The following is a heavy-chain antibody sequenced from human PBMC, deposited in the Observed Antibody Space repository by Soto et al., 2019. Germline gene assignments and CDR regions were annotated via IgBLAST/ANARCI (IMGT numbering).Heavy chain of an antibody. CDR2: IYYSGST. CDR1: GGSISSGGYY. CDR3: ARDSYYSSGPDY. J-gene: IGHJ4*02. D-gene: IGHD3-10*01. V-gene: IGHV4-31*03. Sequence: SETLSLTCSVSGGSISSGGYYWSWIRQHPGKGLEWIGYIYYSGSTYYNPTLKSRVTISVDTSKNQFSLKLSSVTAADTAVYYCARDSYYSSGPDYWGQGTLVTVSS.